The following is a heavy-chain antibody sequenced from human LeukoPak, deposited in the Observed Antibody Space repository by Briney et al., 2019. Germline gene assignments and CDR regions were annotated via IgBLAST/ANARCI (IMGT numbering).Heavy chain of an antibody. J-gene: IGHJ6*02. V-gene: IGHV3-7*01. CDR1: GFTFSSYW. Sequence: GSLRLSCAASGFTFSSYWMSWVRQAPGKGLEWVANIKQDGSEKYYVDSVKGRFTISRDNAKNSLYLQMNSLRAEDTAVYYCARERNLTGYYPYYYYYGMDVWGQGTTVTVSS. CDR3: ARERNLTGYYPYYYYYGMDV. CDR2: IKQDGSEK. D-gene: IGHD3-9*01.